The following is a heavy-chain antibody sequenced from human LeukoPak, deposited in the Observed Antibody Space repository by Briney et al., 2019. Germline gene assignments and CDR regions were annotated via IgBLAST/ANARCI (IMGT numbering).Heavy chain of an antibody. Sequence: GGSLRLYCAASGFTFSSYAMSWVRQAPGQGLEGVSAISGSGGSTYYADSVKGRFTISRDNSKNTLYLQMNSLRDEATAVYYCAKDRRLVRVYFDYWGQGTLVTVSS. D-gene: IGHD3-9*01. V-gene: IGHV3-23*01. CDR3: AKDRRLVRVYFDY. CDR1: GFTFSSYA. J-gene: IGHJ4*02. CDR2: ISGSGGST.